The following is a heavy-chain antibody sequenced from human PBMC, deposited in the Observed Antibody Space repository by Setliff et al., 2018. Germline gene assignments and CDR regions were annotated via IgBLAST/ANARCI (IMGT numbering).Heavy chain of an antibody. J-gene: IGHJ5*02. V-gene: IGHV3-7*01. CDR2: IKQDGSEK. CDR1: GFTFSSYW. CDR3: ARNGRYYGSGRKWFDP. D-gene: IGHD3-10*01. Sequence: GSLRLSCAASGFTFSSYWMSWVRQAPGKGLEWVANIKQDGSEKYYVDSVKGRFTISRDNAKNSLYLQMNSLRAEDTAVYYCARNGRYYGSGRKWFDPWGQGTLVTVSS.